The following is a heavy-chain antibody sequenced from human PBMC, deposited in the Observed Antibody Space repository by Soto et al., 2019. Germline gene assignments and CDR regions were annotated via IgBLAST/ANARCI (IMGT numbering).Heavy chain of an antibody. Sequence: EASVKVSCKASGYTFTSYGISWVRQAPGQGLEWMGWISAYNGNTNYAQKLQGRVTMTTDTSTSTAYMELRSLRSDDTAVYYCARGGFGSDPGYNWFDPWGQGTLVTVSS. CDR2: ISAYNGNT. J-gene: IGHJ5*02. CDR1: GYTFTSYG. D-gene: IGHD3-10*01. CDR3: ARGGFGSDPGYNWFDP. V-gene: IGHV1-18*01.